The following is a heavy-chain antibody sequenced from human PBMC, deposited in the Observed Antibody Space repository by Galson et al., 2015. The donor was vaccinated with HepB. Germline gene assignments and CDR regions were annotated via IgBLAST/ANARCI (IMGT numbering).Heavy chain of an antibody. CDR3: ARLCRDSGYDAYFDY. Sequence: SVKVSCKASGYTFTSYGISWMRQAPGQGLEWMGWISAYNGNTNYAQKLQGRVTMTTDTSTSTAYMELRSLRSDDTAVYYCARLCRDSGYDAYFDYWGQGTLVTVSS. V-gene: IGHV1-18*01. J-gene: IGHJ4*02. CDR1: GYTFTSYG. CDR2: ISAYNGNT. D-gene: IGHD5-12*01.